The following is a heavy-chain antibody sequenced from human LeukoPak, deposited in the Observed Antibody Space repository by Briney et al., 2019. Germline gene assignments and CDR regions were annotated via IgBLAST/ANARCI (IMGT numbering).Heavy chain of an antibody. CDR3: AKDLWSVGATYFDY. J-gene: IGHJ4*02. D-gene: IGHD1-26*01. V-gene: IGHV3-30*02. CDR1: GFTFSSYG. CDR2: IRYDGSNK. Sequence: GGSLRLSCAASGFTFSSYGMHWVRQAPGKGLEWVAFIRYDGSNKYYADSVKGRFTISRDNSKNTLYLQMSSLRAEDTAVYYCAKDLWSVGATYFDYWGQGTLVTVSS.